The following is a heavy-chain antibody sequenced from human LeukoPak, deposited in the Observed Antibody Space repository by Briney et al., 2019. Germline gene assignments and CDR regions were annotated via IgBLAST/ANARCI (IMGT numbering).Heavy chain of an antibody. J-gene: IGHJ4*02. CDR3: ARYLYYYDSSGYYSQFDY. V-gene: IGHV5-51*01. D-gene: IGHD3-22*01. Sequence: GESLQISCKGSGYSFTSYWIGWVRQMPGKGLEWMGIIYPGDSDTRYSPSFQGQVTISADKSISTAYLQWSSLKALDTAMYYCARYLYYYDSSGYYSQFDYWGQGTLVTVSS. CDR1: GYSFTSYW. CDR2: IYPGDSDT.